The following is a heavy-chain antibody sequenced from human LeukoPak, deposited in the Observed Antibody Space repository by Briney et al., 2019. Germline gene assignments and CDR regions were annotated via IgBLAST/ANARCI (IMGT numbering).Heavy chain of an antibody. CDR2: IWYDGSNK. Sequence: ERSLRLSCAASGFTFSSYGMHWVRQAPGKGLEWVAVIWYDGSNKYYADSVKGRFTISRDNSKNTLYLQMNSLRAEDTAVYYCARDPPYYYYGMDVWGQGTTVTVSS. J-gene: IGHJ6*02. CDR1: GFTFSSYG. V-gene: IGHV3-33*01. CDR3: ARDPPYYYYGMDV.